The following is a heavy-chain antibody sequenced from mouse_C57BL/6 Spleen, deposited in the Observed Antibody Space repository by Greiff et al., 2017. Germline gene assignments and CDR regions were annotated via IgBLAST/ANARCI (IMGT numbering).Heavy chain of an antibody. V-gene: IGHV1-80*01. J-gene: IGHJ2*01. CDR2: IYPGDGDT. Sequence: VQLQQSGAELVKPGASVKISCKASGYAFSSSWMNWVKQRPGKGLEWIGQIYPGDGDTNYNGKFKGKATLTADKSSSTAYMQLSSLTSEDSAVYFWARSDYGSSFDYWGQGTTLTVSS. D-gene: IGHD1-1*01. CDR3: ARSDYGSSFDY. CDR1: GYAFSSSW.